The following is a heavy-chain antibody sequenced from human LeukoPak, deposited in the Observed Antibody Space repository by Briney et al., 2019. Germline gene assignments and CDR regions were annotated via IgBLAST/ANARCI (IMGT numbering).Heavy chain of an antibody. CDR2: IWYDGGNK. CDR1: GFTFSSWA. Sequence: GRSLRLSCAASGFTFSSWAMHWVRQAPGKGLEWVAVIWYDGGNKYYVDSVKGRFTISRDNSKNTVYLQMNSLRADDTAVYYCARAGAGDSSAYYYNYWGQGTLVTVSS. CDR3: ARAGAGDSSAYYYNY. J-gene: IGHJ4*02. D-gene: IGHD3-22*01. V-gene: IGHV3-33*01.